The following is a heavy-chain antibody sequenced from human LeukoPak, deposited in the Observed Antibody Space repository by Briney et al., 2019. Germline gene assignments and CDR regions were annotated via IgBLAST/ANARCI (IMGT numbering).Heavy chain of an antibody. J-gene: IGHJ4*02. Sequence: GGSLRLSCAASGFTFSSYSMNWVRQAPGKGLEWVSSISSSSSYIYYADSVKGRFTISRDNSKNTLYLQMNSLRVEDTAVYYCARGVGDLFSASGYWGQGTLVTVSS. CDR1: GFTFSSYS. CDR3: ARGVGDLFSASGY. V-gene: IGHV3-21*04. D-gene: IGHD1-14*01. CDR2: ISSSSSYI.